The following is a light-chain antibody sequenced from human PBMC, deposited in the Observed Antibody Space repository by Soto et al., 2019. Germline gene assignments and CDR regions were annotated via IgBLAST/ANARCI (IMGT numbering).Light chain of an antibody. CDR1: QSVSSY. CDR3: QRRSNRPTMIT. CDR2: DAS. Sequence: EIMLTQSPATLSLSPGERATLSCRASQSVSSYLAWYQQKPGQAPRLLIYDASNRATGIPARFSGSGSGTEFTLTIRSLEPPDFAVYYCQRRSNRPTMITYGQGTRLEI. V-gene: IGKV3-11*01. J-gene: IGKJ5*01.